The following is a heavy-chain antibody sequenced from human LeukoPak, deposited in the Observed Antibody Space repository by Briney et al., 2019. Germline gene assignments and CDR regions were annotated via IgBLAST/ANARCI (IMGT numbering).Heavy chain of an antibody. D-gene: IGHD3-3*01. V-gene: IGHV1-69*05. CDR2: IITIFGTA. J-gene: IGHJ6*03. CDR3: ARGFWSGYPEYYYMDV. CDR1: GGTFSSYA. Sequence: SVKVSCKASGGTFSSYAISWVRHAPGPGLEWMGGIITIFGTANYVQKFQGRVTITTDESTSTAYMELSSLRSEDTAVYYCARGFWSGYPEYYYMDVWGKGTTVTVSS.